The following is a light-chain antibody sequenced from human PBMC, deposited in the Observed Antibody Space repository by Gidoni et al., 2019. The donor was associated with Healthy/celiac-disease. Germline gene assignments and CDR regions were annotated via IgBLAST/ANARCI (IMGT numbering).Light chain of an antibody. CDR2: AAS. CDR1: QSIRSY. J-gene: IGKJ1*01. V-gene: IGKV1-39*01. CDR3: QQSYSTPWT. Sequence: IQMTQFPSSLSASVGDRVTITCRASQSIRSYLNWYQQKPGKAPKLLIYAASSLQSGVPSRFSGSGSGTDFTLTISSLQPEDFATYYCQQSYSTPWTFGQETKVEIK.